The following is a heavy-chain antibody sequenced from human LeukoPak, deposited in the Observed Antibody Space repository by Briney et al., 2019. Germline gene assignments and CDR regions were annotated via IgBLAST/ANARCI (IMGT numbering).Heavy chain of an antibody. Sequence: PGGSLRLSCAASGFTFDDYAMHWVRHAPGKGLEWVGFIRSKAYGCTTENAASVKGRFTISRDDSKSIAYLQMNSLKTEDTAVYYCTGSFGELTFFDYWGLGTLVTVSS. J-gene: IGHJ4*02. D-gene: IGHD3-10*01. CDR3: TGSFGELTFFDY. V-gene: IGHV3-49*04. CDR2: IRSKAYGCTT. CDR1: GFTFDDYA.